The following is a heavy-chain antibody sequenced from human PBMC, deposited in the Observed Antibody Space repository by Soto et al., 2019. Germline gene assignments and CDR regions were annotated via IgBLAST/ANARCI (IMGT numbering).Heavy chain of an antibody. CDR3: ARDRSSMIVVVTNYFDY. D-gene: IGHD3-22*01. CDR2: ISSSSSYI. V-gene: IGHV3-21*01. Sequence: GSLRLSCADSGXTFSSYRMNWVRQAPGKGLEWVSSISSSSSYIYYADSVKGRLTSSRDNAKNSLYLQMNSLRDEDTAVYYCARDRSSMIVVVTNYFDYWGQGTLGTVSS. CDR1: GXTFSSYR. J-gene: IGHJ4*02.